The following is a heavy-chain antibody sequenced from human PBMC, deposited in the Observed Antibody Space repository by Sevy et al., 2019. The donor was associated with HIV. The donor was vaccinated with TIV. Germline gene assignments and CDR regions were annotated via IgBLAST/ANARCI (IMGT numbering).Heavy chain of an antibody. CDR2: MSGSGSTV. CDR1: GFTFGDYY. V-gene: IGHV3-11*01. J-gene: IGHJ1*01. CDR3: AKVEGGSDSPNRWEYFRH. Sequence: GGSLRLSCAASGFTFGDYYMSWIRQAPGKGLEWVSYMSGSGSTVYYADSVKGRFPISRDNAKNSVYLQMNSLRAEDTAMYDCAKVEGGSDSPNRWEYFRHWGQGTLVTVSS. D-gene: IGHD2-21*02.